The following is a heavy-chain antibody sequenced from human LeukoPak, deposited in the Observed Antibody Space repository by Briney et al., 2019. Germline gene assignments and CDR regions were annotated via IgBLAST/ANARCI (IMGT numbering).Heavy chain of an antibody. CDR2: VYHSGST. J-gene: IGHJ5*01. CDR3: ARVSGSGLYFKPFDX. V-gene: IGHV4-4*02. D-gene: IGHD3-10*01. CDR1: GDDISSSNW. Sequence: PSGTLSLTCSVSGDDISSSNWWTWVRQPPQKGLEWIGEVYHSGSTNYNPSLKSRIYMSVDKSQNRFSLRLTSVTAADTAVYFCARVSGSGLYFKPFDXXXQGTLVIVSS.